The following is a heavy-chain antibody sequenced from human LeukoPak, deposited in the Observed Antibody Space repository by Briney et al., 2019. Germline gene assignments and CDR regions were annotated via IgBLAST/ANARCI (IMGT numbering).Heavy chain of an antibody. V-gene: IGHV1-2*02. CDR3: ARDPVPAAIRVRRTTWFDP. Sequence: GASVKVSCKASGGTFSSYAISWVRQAPGQGLEWMGWINPNSGGTNYAQKFQGRVTMTRDTSISTAYMELSRLRSDDTAVYYCARDPVPAAIRVRRTTWFDPWGQGTLVTVSS. D-gene: IGHD2-2*02. CDR2: INPNSGGT. J-gene: IGHJ5*02. CDR1: GGTFSSYA.